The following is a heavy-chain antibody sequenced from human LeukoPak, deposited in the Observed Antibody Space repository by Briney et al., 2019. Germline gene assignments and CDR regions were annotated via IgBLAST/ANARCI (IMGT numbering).Heavy chain of an antibody. CDR2: IIPIFGTA. CDR1: EYTFTGYY. J-gene: IGHJ4*02. D-gene: IGHD3-22*01. Sequence: SVKVSCKASEYTFTGYYMHWVRQAPGQGLEWMGGIIPIFGTANYAQKFQGRVTITADKSTSTAYMELSSLRSEDTAVYYCARDPYYDSSGYYFDYWGQGTLVTVSS. V-gene: IGHV1-69*06. CDR3: ARDPYYDSSGYYFDY.